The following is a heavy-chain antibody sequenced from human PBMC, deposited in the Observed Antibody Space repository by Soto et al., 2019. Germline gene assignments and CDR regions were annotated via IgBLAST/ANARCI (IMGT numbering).Heavy chain of an antibody. D-gene: IGHD1-20*01. J-gene: IGHJ5*02. Sequence: PSETLSLTCTVSGGSISSYYWSWIRQPPGKGLEWIGYIYYSGSTNYNPSLKSRVTISVDTSSNTLFLQMDSLDTEDTAVYYCARDNRITGIVAEIDLWGRGTLVTVSS. CDR3: ARDNRITGIVAEIDL. V-gene: IGHV4-59*01. CDR2: IYYSGST. CDR1: GGSISSYY.